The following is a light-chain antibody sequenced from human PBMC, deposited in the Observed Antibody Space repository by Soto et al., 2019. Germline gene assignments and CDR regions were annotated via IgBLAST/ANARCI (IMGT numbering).Light chain of an antibody. Sequence: EIVLTQSACTLSLSPGQRATLSCRASQSVYNNLAWYQQKPGQAPRLLIYGASTRATDIPGRFSGSGSGREFTLTISSLQPEDFAVYYCLQYNDWPRTFGQGTKVDIK. J-gene: IGKJ1*01. CDR3: LQYNDWPRT. V-gene: IGKV3-15*01. CDR2: GAS. CDR1: QSVYNN.